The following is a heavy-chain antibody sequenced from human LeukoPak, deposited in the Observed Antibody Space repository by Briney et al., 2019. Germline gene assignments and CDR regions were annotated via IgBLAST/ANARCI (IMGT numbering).Heavy chain of an antibody. V-gene: IGHV3-11*04. CDR1: GFTFSDYY. CDR3: ARGQCNSYYYVDY. CDR2: ISNSGSTI. J-gene: IGHJ4*02. Sequence: GGSLRLSCAASGFTFSDYYMSWIRQAPGKGLEWVSYISNSGSTIYYADSVKGRFTISRDNAKNSLYLQMNSLRAEDTAVYYCARGQCNSYYYVDYWGKGTLVTVSS. D-gene: IGHD2/OR15-2a*01.